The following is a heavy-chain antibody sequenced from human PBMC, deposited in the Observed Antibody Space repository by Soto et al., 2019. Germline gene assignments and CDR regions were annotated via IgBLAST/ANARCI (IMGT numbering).Heavy chain of an antibody. D-gene: IGHD2-15*01. Sequence: GGSLRLSCAAAGFTFSSYWMSWVRQAPGKGLEWVANIKQDGSEKYYVDSVKGRFTISRDNAKNSLYLQMNSLRAEDTAVYYCARDHCSGGSCLDHWGQGTLVTVSS. CDR1: GFTFSSYW. V-gene: IGHV3-7*01. CDR3: ARDHCSGGSCLDH. CDR2: IKQDGSEK. J-gene: IGHJ5*02.